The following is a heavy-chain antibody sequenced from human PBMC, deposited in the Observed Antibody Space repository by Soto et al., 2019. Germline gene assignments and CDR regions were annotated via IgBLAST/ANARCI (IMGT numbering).Heavy chain of an antibody. CDR3: ARERVAAGFFPNWFDP. Sequence: PSETLSLTCTVSGGSISSGDYYWSWIRQPPGKGLEWIGYIYYSGSTYYNPSLKSRVTISVDTSKNQFSLKLSSVTAADTAVYYCARERVAAGFFPNWFDPWGQGTLVTVSS. J-gene: IGHJ5*02. CDR1: GGSISSGDYY. V-gene: IGHV4-30-4*01. CDR2: IYYSGST. D-gene: IGHD6-13*01.